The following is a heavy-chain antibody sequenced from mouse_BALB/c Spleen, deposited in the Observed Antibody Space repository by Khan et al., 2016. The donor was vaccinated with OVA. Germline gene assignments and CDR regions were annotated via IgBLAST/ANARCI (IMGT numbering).Heavy chain of an antibody. J-gene: IGHJ2*01. CDR3: ARTARIKN. CDR1: GYSITSGYG. CDR2: ISYSGST. D-gene: IGHD1-2*01. V-gene: IGHV3-2*02. Sequence: EVELLESGPGLVKPSQSLSLTCTVTGYSITSGYGWNWIRQFPGNKLEWMGYISYSGSTNYNPSLKSRISITRDTSKNQFFLQLNSVTTEDTATYYCARTARIKNWGKGTTLTVSS.